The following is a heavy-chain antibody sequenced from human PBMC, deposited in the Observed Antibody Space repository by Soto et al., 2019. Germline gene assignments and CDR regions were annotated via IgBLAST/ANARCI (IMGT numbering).Heavy chain of an antibody. V-gene: IGHV4-31*03. CDR2: IYHSGTT. J-gene: IGHJ5*02. Sequence: SETLSLTCTFSGGSISRGNYYWTWIRQYPGKGLEWIGYIYHSGTTYYNPSLKSRVAISVDTSKNHFSVRLSSVTAADTAVYYCVIAYYDTKGYSLDPRAQRTPVTVSS. D-gene: IGHD3-16*01. CDR1: GGSISRGNYY. CDR3: VIAYYDTKGYSLDP.